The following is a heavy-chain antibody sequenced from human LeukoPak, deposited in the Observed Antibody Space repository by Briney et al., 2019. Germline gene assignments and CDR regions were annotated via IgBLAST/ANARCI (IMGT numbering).Heavy chain of an antibody. V-gene: IGHV3-9*01. Sequence: GGSLRLSCAASGFTFDDYAMHWVRQAPGKGLEWVSGISWNSGSIGYADSVKGRFTISRDNAKNSLYLQMNSLRAEDTALYYCAFNSGSYSASAFDIWGQGTMVTVSS. D-gene: IGHD1-26*01. J-gene: IGHJ3*02. CDR1: GFTFDDYA. CDR3: AFNSGSYSASAFDI. CDR2: ISWNSGSI.